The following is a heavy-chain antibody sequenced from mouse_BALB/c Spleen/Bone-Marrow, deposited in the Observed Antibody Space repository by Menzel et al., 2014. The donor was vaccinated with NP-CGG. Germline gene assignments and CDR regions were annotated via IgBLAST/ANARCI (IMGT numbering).Heavy chain of an antibody. J-gene: IGHJ4*01. CDR1: GFNIKDTY. Sequence: DVQLVESGAELVKPGASVKLSCTASGFNIKDTYMHWVKQRPEQGLEWIGRIDPANGNTKYDPKFQGKATITADTSSNTAYLQLSSLTSEDTAVYYCARPIFRWGQGTSVTVSS. CDR2: IDPANGNT. V-gene: IGHV14-3*02. CDR3: ARPIFR.